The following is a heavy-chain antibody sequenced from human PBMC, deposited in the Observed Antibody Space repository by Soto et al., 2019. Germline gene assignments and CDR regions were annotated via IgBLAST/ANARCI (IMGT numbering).Heavy chain of an antibody. CDR3: AKDLRGYSGYDGYVGNWFDP. D-gene: IGHD5-12*01. Sequence: EVQLLESGGGLVQPGGSLRLSCAASGFTFSSYAMSWVRQAPGKGLEWVSAISGSGGSTYYADSVKGRFTISRDNSKNTLYLQMNSLRAEDTAVYYCAKDLRGYSGYDGYVGNWFDPWGQGTRVTVSS. CDR2: ISGSGGST. CDR1: GFTFSSYA. J-gene: IGHJ5*02. V-gene: IGHV3-23*01.